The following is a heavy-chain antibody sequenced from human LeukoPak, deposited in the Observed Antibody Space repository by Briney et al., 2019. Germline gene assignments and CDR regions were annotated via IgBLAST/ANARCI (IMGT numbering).Heavy chain of an antibody. V-gene: IGHV3-30*02. CDR3: AKEYTPSSPLGELDS. D-gene: IGHD6-6*01. CDR1: GFNLNSYA. J-gene: IGHJ4*02. Sequence: GGSLRLSCAVSGFNLNSYAMHWVRQAPGKGLEWVEVIRHDEANSFYADSVQGRFTISRDTSKKLLHLQMNSLRVEDTAVYYCAKEYTPSSPLGELDSWGQGTLVTVSS. CDR2: IRHDEANS.